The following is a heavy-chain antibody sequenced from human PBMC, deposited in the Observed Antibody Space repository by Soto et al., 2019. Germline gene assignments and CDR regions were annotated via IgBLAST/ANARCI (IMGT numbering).Heavy chain of an antibody. V-gene: IGHV4-39*07. J-gene: IGHJ4*02. CDR1: GGSIDRSNYY. D-gene: IGHD2-15*01. CDR3: ARETVVSQYFDY. Sequence: SETLSLTCNVSGGSIDRSNYYWDWLRQPPGKGLEWIGTTYYNGNAYYNPSLRSRVSMSVDRSKNQFSLKLSSVTAADTAVYYCARETVVSQYFDYWGQGTLVTVSS. CDR2: TYYNGNA.